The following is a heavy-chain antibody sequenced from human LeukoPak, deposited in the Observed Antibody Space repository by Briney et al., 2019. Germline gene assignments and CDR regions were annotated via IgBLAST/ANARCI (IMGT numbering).Heavy chain of an antibody. CDR3: ARCVKKVTVDI. CDR2: ISEDGSET. D-gene: IGHD1-14*01. CDR1: EFTFNIYA. Sequence: GGSLRLSCAVSEFTFNIYAMSWVRQAPGKMLEWLANISEDGSETYYVDSVKGRFTISRDNAKKSQYLQMNSLRADDTAVYYCARCVKKVTVDIWGQGTMVTVSS. V-gene: IGHV3-7*01. J-gene: IGHJ3*02.